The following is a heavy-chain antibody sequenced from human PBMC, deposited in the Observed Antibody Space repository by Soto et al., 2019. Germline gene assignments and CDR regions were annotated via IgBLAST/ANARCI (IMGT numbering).Heavy chain of an antibody. V-gene: IGHV1-46*01. CDR2: INPTSGST. CDR3: AKAGIPIWPRYYFGL. D-gene: IGHD1-26*01. CDR1: GYSFTNYS. Sequence: HVQLVQSEAEVKKPGASVQVSCKASGYSFTNYSMHWVRQVPGQGPEWMGKINPTSGSTSYAQKVKDKTTLTREMARKPLFIQLSSPTTEDNAVFYCAKAGIPIWPRYYFGLWGQGTLVIVSS. J-gene: IGHJ4*02.